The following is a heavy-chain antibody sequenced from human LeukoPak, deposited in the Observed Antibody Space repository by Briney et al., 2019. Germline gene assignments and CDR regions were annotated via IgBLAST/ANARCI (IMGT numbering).Heavy chain of an antibody. CDR2: ISASGGST. Sequence: PGGSLRLSCAASGFTFNTYGMSWVRQAPGKGLEWVSGISASGGSTYYADSVKGRFTISRGNFKNTLYLQLNSLRAEDTAVYYCAKYVIQQLRSSGYDYFDYWGQGTLVTVSS. V-gene: IGHV3-23*01. D-gene: IGHD5-12*01. J-gene: IGHJ4*02. CDR3: AKYVIQQLRSSGYDYFDY. CDR1: GFTFNTYG.